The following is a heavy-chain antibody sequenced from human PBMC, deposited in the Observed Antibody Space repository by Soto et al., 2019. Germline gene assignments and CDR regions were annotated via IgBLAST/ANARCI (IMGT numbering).Heavy chain of an antibody. J-gene: IGHJ5*02. CDR1: GGSISSGDYY. Sequence: QVQLQESGPGLVKPSQTLSLTCTVSGGSISSGDYYWSWIRQPPGKGLEWIGYIYYSGSTYYNPSLKRRVTISVDTSKNQYSLKLSSVTAADTAVYYCARIVATIEGGGNWFDPWVQGTLVTVSS. CDR3: ARIVATIEGGGNWFDP. CDR2: IYYSGST. D-gene: IGHD5-12*01. V-gene: IGHV4-30-4*01.